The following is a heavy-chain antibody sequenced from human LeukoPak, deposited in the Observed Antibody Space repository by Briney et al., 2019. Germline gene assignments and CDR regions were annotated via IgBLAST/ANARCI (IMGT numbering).Heavy chain of an antibody. CDR3: AKASIAARHFDY. J-gene: IGHJ4*02. D-gene: IGHD6-6*01. CDR2: IGGSGGST. CDR1: GFTFSSYW. Sequence: GGSLRLSCAASGFTFSSYWMSWVRQAPGKGLEWVSAIGGSGGSTYYADSVKGRFTISRDTSKNTLYLQMNSLRAEDTAVYYCAKASIAARHFDYWGQGTLVTVSS. V-gene: IGHV3-23*01.